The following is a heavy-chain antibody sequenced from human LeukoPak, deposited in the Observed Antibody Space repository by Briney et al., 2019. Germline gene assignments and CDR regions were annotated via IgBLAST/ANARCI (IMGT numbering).Heavy chain of an antibody. D-gene: IGHD6-6*01. CDR1: GYTFTSYG. Sequence: GASVKVSCKASGYTFTSYGISWVRQATGQGLEWMGWMNPNSGNTGYAQKFQGRVTMTRNTSISTAYMELSSLRSEDTAVYYCARARPPRGAYYYYYYMDVWGKGTTVTVSS. V-gene: IGHV1-8*02. CDR3: ARARPPRGAYYYYYYMDV. CDR2: MNPNSGNT. J-gene: IGHJ6*03.